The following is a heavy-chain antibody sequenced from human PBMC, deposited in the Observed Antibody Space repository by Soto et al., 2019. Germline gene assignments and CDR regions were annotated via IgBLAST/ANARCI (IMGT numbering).Heavy chain of an antibody. D-gene: IGHD3-3*01. Sequence: QVQLQQWGAGLLKPSETLSLTCAVYGGSFSGYYWSWIRQPPGKGLEWIGEINHSGSTNYNPSLKSRVTISVDTSKNQFSLKLSSVTAADTAVYYCARLRRVTIFGVVPSNYFDYWGQGTLVTVSS. CDR1: GGSFSGYY. CDR2: INHSGST. CDR3: ARLRRVTIFGVVPSNYFDY. J-gene: IGHJ4*02. V-gene: IGHV4-34*01.